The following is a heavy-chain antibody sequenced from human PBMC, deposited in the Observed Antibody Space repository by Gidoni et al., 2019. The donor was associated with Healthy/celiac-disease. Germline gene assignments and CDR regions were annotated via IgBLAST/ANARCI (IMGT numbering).Heavy chain of an antibody. Sequence: QVQLVESGGGVVQPGRSLRLSCAASGFTFSSYAMHWVRQAPGKGLEWVAVISYDGSNKYYADSVKGRFTISRDNSKNTLYLQMNSLRAEDTAVYYCARDRGYYDSSGSYYFDYWGQGTLVTVSS. CDR2: ISYDGSNK. CDR3: ARDRGYYDSSGSYYFDY. D-gene: IGHD3-22*01. J-gene: IGHJ4*02. CDR1: GFTFSSYA. V-gene: IGHV3-30-3*01.